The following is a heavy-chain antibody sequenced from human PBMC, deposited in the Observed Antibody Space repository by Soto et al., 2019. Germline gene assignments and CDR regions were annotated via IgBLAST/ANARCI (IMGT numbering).Heavy chain of an antibody. CDR2: IIPIFGTA. Sequence: QVQLVQSGAEVKKPGSSVKVSCKASGGTFSSYAISWVRQAPGQGLEWMGGIIPIFGTANYAQKFQGRVTITADESTSTAYMELSSLRSEDTAVYYCARDGIAVAGARGGGMDVWGQGTTVTVSS. J-gene: IGHJ6*02. D-gene: IGHD6-19*01. CDR3: ARDGIAVAGARGGGMDV. V-gene: IGHV1-69*01. CDR1: GGTFSSYA.